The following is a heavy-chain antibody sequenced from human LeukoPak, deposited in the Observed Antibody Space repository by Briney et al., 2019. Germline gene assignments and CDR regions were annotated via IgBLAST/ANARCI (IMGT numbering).Heavy chain of an antibody. D-gene: IGHD1-26*01. J-gene: IGHJ4*02. CDR3: ARNWEL. Sequence: ASVKVSCKVSGDIFSTYYIQWVRQAPGEGLEWVGWINTNIVGTNSAPKFQGRVSLTTDTSINTAYLELTRLTSDDTAIYYCARNWELWGQGTLVTVSS. CDR1: GDIFSTYY. V-gene: IGHV1-2*02. CDR2: INTNIVGT.